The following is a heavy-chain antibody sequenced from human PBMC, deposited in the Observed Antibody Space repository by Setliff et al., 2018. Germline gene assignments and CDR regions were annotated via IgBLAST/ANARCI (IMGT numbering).Heavy chain of an antibody. D-gene: IGHD2-2*01. V-gene: IGHV1-18*01. CDR3: ARFGGSCSSSSCYASDL. CDR1: GYTFTNFG. J-gene: IGHJ3*01. CDR2: IITSTGKT. Sequence: AASVKVSCKASGYTFTNFGFHWLRQAPGQGLEWMAMIITSTGKTSYAQKFQGRVTVTTDTYTGTGYMELRNLRSDDTAMYFCARFGGSCSSSSCYASDLWGQGTMVTVSS.